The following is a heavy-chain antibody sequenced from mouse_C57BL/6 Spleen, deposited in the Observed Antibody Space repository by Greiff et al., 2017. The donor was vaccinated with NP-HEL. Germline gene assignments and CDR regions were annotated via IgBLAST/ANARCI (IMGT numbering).Heavy chain of an antibody. CDR1: GYSITSGYY. D-gene: IGHD2-3*01. Sequence: EVQLQQSGPGLVKPSQSLSLTCSVTGYSITSGYYWNWIRQFPGNKLEWMGYISYDGSNNYNPSLKNRISITRDTSKNQFFLKLNSVTTEDTATYYCARARPYDGYYPYYAMDYWGQGTSVTVSS. CDR3: ARARPYDGYYPYYAMDY. J-gene: IGHJ4*01. V-gene: IGHV3-6*01. CDR2: ISYDGSN.